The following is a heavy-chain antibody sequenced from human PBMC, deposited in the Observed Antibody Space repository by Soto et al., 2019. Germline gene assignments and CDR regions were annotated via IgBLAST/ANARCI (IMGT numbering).Heavy chain of an antibody. D-gene: IGHD2-15*01. CDR1: GGSLSSGGYY. J-gene: IGHJ4*02. V-gene: IGHV4-31*03. CDR3: ARSVPATQDYFDY. CDR2: IYYSGST. Sequence: PSETLSLTCTVSGGSLSSGGYYWSWIRQHPGKGLEWIGYIYYSGSTYYNPSLKSRVTISVDTSKNQFSLKLSSVTAADTAVYYCARSVPATQDYFDYWGQGTLVTVSS.